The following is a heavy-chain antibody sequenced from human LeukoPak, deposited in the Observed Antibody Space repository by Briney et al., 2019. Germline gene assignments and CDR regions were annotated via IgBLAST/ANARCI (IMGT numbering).Heavy chain of an antibody. D-gene: IGHD3-22*01. CDR2: ISGSGGST. V-gene: IGHV3-23*01. CDR1: GFTFSSYG. J-gene: IGHJ3*02. Sequence: GGSLRLSCAASGFTFSSYGMSWVRQAPGKGLEWVSAISGSGGSTYYADSVKGRFAISRENSKNTLYLQMNSLRAEDTAVYYCAKLPYYYDRVPGAFDIWGQGTMVTVSS. CDR3: AKLPYYYDRVPGAFDI.